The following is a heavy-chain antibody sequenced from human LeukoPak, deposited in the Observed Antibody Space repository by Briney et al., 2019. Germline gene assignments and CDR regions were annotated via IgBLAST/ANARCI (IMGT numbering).Heavy chain of an antibody. CDR3: ARAEGGYYSFDY. CDR1: GGSISSGGYS. V-gene: IGHV4-30-2*01. Sequence: PSETLSLTCAVSGGSISSGGYSWSWIRQPPGKGLEWIGYIYHSGSTYYNPSLKSRVTISVDRSKNQFSLKLSSVTAADTAVYYCARAEGGYYSFDYWGQGTLVTVSS. J-gene: IGHJ4*02. D-gene: IGHD3-3*01. CDR2: IYHSGST.